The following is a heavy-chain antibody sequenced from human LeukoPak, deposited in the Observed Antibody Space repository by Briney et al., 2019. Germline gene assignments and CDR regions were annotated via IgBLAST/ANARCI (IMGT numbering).Heavy chain of an antibody. D-gene: IGHD5-24*01. CDR2: INYSGTT. CDR1: GPPISNFY. J-gene: IGHJ4*02. CDR3: ARDPIHRDDYNAE. V-gene: IGHV4-59*01. Sequence: TSETLSLTCTVSGPPISNFYWSWIRQPPGRGLEWVGSINYSGTTNYNPSLKSRVTMSIDTSKNQVSLKLNSVTAADTAVYYCARDPIHRDDYNAEWGQGVLVSVSS.